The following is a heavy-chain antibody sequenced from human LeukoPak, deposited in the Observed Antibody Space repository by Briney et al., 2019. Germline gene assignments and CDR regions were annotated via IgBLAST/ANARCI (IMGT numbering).Heavy chain of an antibody. D-gene: IGHD3-10*01. CDR1: GFTFCSYS. V-gene: IGHV3-48*04. J-gene: IGHJ4*02. CDR3: ARDGELLPFGY. CDR2: ISSSSSTI. Sequence: GGSLRLSCAASGFTFCSYSMNWVRQAPGKGLEWVSYISSSSSTIYYADSVKGRFTISRDNAKNSLYLQMNSLRAEDTAVYYCARDGELLPFGYWGQGTLVTVSS.